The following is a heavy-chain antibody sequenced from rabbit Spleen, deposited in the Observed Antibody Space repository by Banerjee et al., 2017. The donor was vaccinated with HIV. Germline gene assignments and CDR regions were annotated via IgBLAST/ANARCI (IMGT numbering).Heavy chain of an antibody. CDR2: MGVGTSGST. J-gene: IGHJ4*01. CDR3: ARGDWSYAYAYAL. CDR1: GFSFNSDYY. D-gene: IGHD6-1*01. Sequence: QSLEESGGGLVQPEGSLTLTCTASGFSFNSDYYMCWVRQAPGKGLEWIACMGVGTSGSTYYASWVNGRFTISKTSSTTVTLQMTSLTAADTATYFCARGDWSYAYAYALWGPGTLVTVS. V-gene: IGHV1S40*01.